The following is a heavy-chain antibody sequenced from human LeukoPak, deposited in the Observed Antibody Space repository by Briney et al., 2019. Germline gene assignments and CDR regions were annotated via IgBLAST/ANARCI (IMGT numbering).Heavy chain of an antibody. CDR3: TKDLSIAVAGTIDY. V-gene: IGHV3-48*04. CDR1: EFTFSSHS. J-gene: IGHJ4*02. CDR2: ISSSGAII. Sequence: GGSLRLSCAASEFTFSSHSMNWVRQAPGKGLEWVAYISSSGAIIYYADSVKGRFTISRDNAKNSLYLQMNSLRAEDTAFYYCTKDLSIAVAGTIDYWGQGTLVTVSS. D-gene: IGHD6-19*01.